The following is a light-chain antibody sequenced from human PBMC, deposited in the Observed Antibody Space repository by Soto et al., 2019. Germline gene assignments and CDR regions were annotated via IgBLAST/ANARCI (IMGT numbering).Light chain of an antibody. CDR3: QRRSNWPPLWT. V-gene: IGKV3-11*01. CDR2: DAS. J-gene: IGKJ4*01. Sequence: EIVLTQSPATLSLSPGERATLSCRASQSVGSSLAWYQQKPGQAPRLLIYDASNRATGIPARFSGSGSGTDFTLTISSLEPEDFAVYYCQRRSNWPPLWTFGGGTKVEIK. CDR1: QSVGSS.